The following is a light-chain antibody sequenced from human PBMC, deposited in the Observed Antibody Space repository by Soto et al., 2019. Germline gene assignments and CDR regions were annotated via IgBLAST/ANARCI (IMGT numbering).Light chain of an antibody. Sequence: EIVLTQSPGTLSLSPGERATLSCRASQSVSSSYLAWYQQKPGQAPGLLIYGASSRATGVPYRFSGSGSGTEFTLTISRLEPEDFAVYYCQQYGSSSITFGRGTKVDIK. CDR3: QQYGSSSIT. CDR1: QSVSSSY. J-gene: IGKJ3*01. CDR2: GAS. V-gene: IGKV3-20*01.